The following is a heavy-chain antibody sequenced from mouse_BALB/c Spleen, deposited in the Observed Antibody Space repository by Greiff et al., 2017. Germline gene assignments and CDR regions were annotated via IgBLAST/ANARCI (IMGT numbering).Heavy chain of an antibody. CDR3: AREYYGSSFAY. D-gene: IGHD1-1*01. CDR1: GFTFTDYY. CDR2: IRNKANGYTT. V-gene: IGHV7-3*02. Sequence: EVQGVESGGGLVQPGGSLRLSCATSGFTFTDYYMSWVRQPPGKALEWLGFIRNKANGYTTEYSASVKGRFTISRDNSQSILYLQMNTLRAEDSATYYCAREYYGSSFAYWGQGTLVTVSA. J-gene: IGHJ3*01.